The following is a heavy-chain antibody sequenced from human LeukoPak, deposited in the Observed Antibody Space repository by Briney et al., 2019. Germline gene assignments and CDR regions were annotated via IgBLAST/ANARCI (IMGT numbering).Heavy chain of an antibody. J-gene: IGHJ5*02. V-gene: IGHV3-53*01. CDR2: ISNEGAT. Sequence: GGSLRLSCAASGFSVRASYMSWVRQAPGKGLESVSVISNEGATYYADSVKGRFTISRDNSRSTLFLQMNSLRGEDTAIYYCATYRQVMLPFEAWGQGTLVTVSS. CDR3: ATYRQVMLPFEA. D-gene: IGHD5-18*01. CDR1: GFSVRASY.